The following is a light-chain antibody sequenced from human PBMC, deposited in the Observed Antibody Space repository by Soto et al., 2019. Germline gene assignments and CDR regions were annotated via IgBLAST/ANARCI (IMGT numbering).Light chain of an antibody. Sequence: QSVLAQPASVSGSFGQSITISCSGPNTDLGVYGYVSWYQHHPGKAPKLLIYDVNNRPSGISDRFSGYKSGDTASLTISGLKAEDEADYFCFSKISGFVYGFGTGTKVTVL. J-gene: IGLJ1*01. CDR2: DVN. CDR3: FSKISGFVYG. V-gene: IGLV2-14*01. CDR1: NTDLGVYGY.